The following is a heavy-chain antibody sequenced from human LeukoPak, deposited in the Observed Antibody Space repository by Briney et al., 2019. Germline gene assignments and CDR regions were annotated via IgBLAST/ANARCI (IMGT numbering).Heavy chain of an antibody. V-gene: IGHV3-30-3*01. J-gene: IGHJ4*02. D-gene: IGHD6-19*01. CDR3: ATPGYSSGWYGEALDY. CDR1: GFAFSGYA. CDR2: ISYDGSNK. Sequence: AGGSLRLSCAASGFAFSGYAMHWVRQAPGKGLEWVAFISYDGSNKYYADSAKGRFTISRDNSKNTLYLQMNSLRAEDTAVYYCATPGYSSGWYGEALDYWGQGTLVTVSS.